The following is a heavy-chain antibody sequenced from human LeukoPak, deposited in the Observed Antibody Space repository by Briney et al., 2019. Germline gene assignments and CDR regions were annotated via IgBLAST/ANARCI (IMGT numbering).Heavy chain of an antibody. CDR2: IKQKGSEK. D-gene: IGHD2-2*01. J-gene: IGHJ5*02. Sequence: GGSLRLSCAASGFTFSSYWMSWVRQAPGKGLEWVANIKQKGSEKYYVDSVRGRFTISRDNDKNSLYLQMNSLRAEDTAVYYCARDDCSSISCYHNWFDPWGQGTLVTVS. CDR1: GFTFSSYW. V-gene: IGHV3-7*01. CDR3: ARDDCSSISCYHNWFDP.